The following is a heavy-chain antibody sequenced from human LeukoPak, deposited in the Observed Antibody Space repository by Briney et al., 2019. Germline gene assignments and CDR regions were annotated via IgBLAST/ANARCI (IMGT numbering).Heavy chain of an antibody. V-gene: IGHV1-2*02. CDR2: INPNSGGT. CDR3: ARSPAIRYCSGGSCCLFDY. Sequence: ASVKVSCKASGYTFTGYYMHWVRQAPGQGLEWMGWINPNSGGTNYAQKFQGRVTMTRDTSISTAYMELSRLRSDDTAVYYCARSPAIRYCSGGSCCLFDYWGQGTLVTVCS. CDR1: GYTFTGYY. D-gene: IGHD2-15*01. J-gene: IGHJ4*02.